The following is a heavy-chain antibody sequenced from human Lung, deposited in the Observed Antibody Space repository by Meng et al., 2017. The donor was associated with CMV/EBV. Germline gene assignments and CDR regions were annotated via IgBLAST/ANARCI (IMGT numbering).Heavy chain of an antibody. CDR3: ARDVGYSGSSGGFDY. CDR2: ISDDGRGK. J-gene: IGHJ4*02. Sequence: RFSVSSHAMDWVRQAPGKGLEWVAVISDDGRGKAYAESVKGRFTISRDNSKSTVYLQMNSLRPEDTAVYYCARDVGYSGSSGGFDYWGQGTLVTVSS. V-gene: IGHV3-30*03. CDR1: RFSVSSHA. D-gene: IGHD5-12*01.